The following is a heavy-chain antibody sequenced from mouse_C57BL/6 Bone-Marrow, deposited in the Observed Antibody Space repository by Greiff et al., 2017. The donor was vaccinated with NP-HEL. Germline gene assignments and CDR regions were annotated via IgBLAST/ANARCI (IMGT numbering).Heavy chain of an antibody. Sequence: EVQGVESGAELVRPGASVKLSCTASGFNIKDDYMHWVKQRPEQGLEWIGWIDPENGDTEYASKFQGKATITADTSSNTAYLQLSSLTSEDTAVYYCTTFYDPFDYWGQGTTLTVSS. D-gene: IGHD2-3*01. CDR2: IDPENGDT. J-gene: IGHJ2*01. V-gene: IGHV14-4*01. CDR1: GFNIKDDY. CDR3: TTFYDPFDY.